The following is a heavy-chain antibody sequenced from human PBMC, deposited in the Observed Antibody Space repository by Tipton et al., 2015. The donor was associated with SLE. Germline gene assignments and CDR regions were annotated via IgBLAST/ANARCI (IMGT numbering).Heavy chain of an antibody. V-gene: IGHV3-30*02. Sequence: SLRLSCAASGFTFSSYGMHWVRQAPGKGLEWVAFIRYDGSNKYYADSVKGRFTISRDNSKNTLYLQMNSLRAEGTAVYYCAKDKDSSGWIDYWGQGTLVTVSS. CDR2: IRYDGSNK. J-gene: IGHJ4*02. CDR3: AKDKDSSGWIDY. CDR1: GFTFSSYG. D-gene: IGHD6-25*01.